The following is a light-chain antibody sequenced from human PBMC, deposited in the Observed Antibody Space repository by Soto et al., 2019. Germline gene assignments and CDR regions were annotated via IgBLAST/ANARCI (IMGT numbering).Light chain of an antibody. CDR2: GAS. Sequence: EIVLTQSPGTLSLSPGERATLSCRASQSVSSTYLAWYQQKHGQAPRVLIYGASSRATGIQDRFSGSGSGTDFTLTISRLEPEDFAVYYCQQYDRAPYTFGQGTKLEIK. CDR1: QSVSSTY. CDR3: QQYDRAPYT. J-gene: IGKJ2*01. V-gene: IGKV3-20*01.